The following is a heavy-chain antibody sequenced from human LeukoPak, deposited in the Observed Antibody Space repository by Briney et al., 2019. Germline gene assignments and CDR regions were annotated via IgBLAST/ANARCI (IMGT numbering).Heavy chain of an antibody. Sequence: AGGSLRLSCAASGFTFSSYAMSWVRQAPGKGLEWVSAISGSGGSTYYADSVKGRFTISRDNSKNTLYLQMNSLRAEDTAVYYCARQKPVYYDFWSGYYNPLELRGGWFDPWGQGTLVTVSS. CDR1: GFTFSSYA. CDR2: ISGSGGST. CDR3: ARQKPVYYDFWSGYYNPLELRGGWFDP. D-gene: IGHD3-3*01. V-gene: IGHV3-23*01. J-gene: IGHJ5*02.